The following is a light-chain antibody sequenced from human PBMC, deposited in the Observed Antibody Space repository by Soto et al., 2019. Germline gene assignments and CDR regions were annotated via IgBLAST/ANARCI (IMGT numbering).Light chain of an antibody. CDR2: EVS. CDR3: SSYTARSTPWV. Sequence: QSALTQPASVSGSPGQSITISCTGTRSDVGGYNYVSWYQQHPGNAPKLMIYEVSHRPSGVSDRFSGSKSGNTASLTISGLQAEDEADYYCSSYTARSTPWVFGGGTKLTVL. J-gene: IGLJ3*02. V-gene: IGLV2-14*01. CDR1: RSDVGGYNY.